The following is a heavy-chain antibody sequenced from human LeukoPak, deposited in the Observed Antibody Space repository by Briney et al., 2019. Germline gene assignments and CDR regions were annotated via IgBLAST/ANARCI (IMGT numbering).Heavy chain of an antibody. D-gene: IGHD2-2*01. Sequence: GGSLRLSCAASGFTFSSYSMNWVRQSPGKGLEWVSSISSSSSYIYYADSVKGRFTISRDNSKNTLYLQMGSLRAEDMAVYYCARSPYPRRSTSCYYDYWGQGTLVTVSS. V-gene: IGHV3-21*01. J-gene: IGHJ4*02. CDR3: ARSPYPRRSTSCYYDY. CDR1: GFTFSSYS. CDR2: ISSSSSYI.